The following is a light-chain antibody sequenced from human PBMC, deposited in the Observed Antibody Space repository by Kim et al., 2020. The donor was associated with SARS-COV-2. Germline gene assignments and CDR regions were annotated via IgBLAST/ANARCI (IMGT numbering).Light chain of an antibody. J-gene: IGKJ1*01. CDR3: QQRSNWPLWT. CDR1: QRVTY. V-gene: IGKV3-11*01. CDR2: DTS. Sequence: SPGERATSSGRASQRVTYFAWYQHKPGQAPRLLIYDTSNRATGIPARFSGGTSGTDFTLPISSLQPEDSAVYYCQQRSNWPLWTFGQGTKVDIK.